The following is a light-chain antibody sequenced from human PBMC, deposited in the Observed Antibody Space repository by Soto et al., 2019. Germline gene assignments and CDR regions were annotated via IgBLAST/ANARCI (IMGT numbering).Light chain of an antibody. CDR2: GAS. CDR1: QTITNNY. V-gene: IGKV3-20*01. CDR3: QHYGYSPYT. Sequence: IVLTQSPGTLSLSPGERATLSCRASQTITNNYLAWYQQKPGQPPRLLIYGASTRATGVPERFSGSGSGTDFTLTIFRLEPEDSAVFYCQHYGYSPYTFDQGSKLEIK. J-gene: IGKJ2*01.